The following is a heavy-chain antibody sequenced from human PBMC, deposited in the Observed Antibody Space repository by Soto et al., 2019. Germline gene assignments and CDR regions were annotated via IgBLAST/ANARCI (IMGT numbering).Heavy chain of an antibody. J-gene: IGHJ4*02. CDR3: TRGAAPITY. V-gene: IGHV5-51*01. CDR1: GYSFTTYW. D-gene: IGHD6-25*01. Sequence: LGESLRISCKGSGYSFTTYWIGWVRQMPGKGLELMGIIHPSDSDTRYSPSFQGQVAISADKSISTAYLQWSSLKASDTAMYYCTRGAAPITYWGQGTLVTVSS. CDR2: IHPSDSDT.